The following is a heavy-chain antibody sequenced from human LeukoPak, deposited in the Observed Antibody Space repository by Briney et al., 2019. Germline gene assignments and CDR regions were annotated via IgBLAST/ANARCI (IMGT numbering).Heavy chain of an antibody. J-gene: IGHJ4*02. CDR1: GFTFSSYS. CDR2: ISVSSSNI. CDR3: ARIYNGTYTGY. V-gene: IGHV3-48*01. D-gene: IGHD1-26*01. Sequence: GGSLRLSCAASGFTFSSYSMNWVRQAPGKGLEWISYISVSSSNIYYADSVKGRFTVSRDNGKNSLHLQMNSLRVDDTAVYYCARIYNGTYTGYWGQGTLVIVSS.